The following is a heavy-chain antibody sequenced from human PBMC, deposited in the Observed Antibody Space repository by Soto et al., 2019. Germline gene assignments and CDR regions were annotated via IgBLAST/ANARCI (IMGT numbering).Heavy chain of an antibody. Sequence: SVKVSCKASGYIFASYGLHWGRQAPVQRLEWMGWINPGNGNTNYSQKFQDRLTITRDTSATTAYMELSSLSSEDTAVYYCARCPLTISWYWGQGTPVTVSS. CDR1: GYIFASYG. J-gene: IGHJ4*01. D-gene: IGHD6-13*01. CDR2: INPGNGNT. CDR3: ARCPLTISWY. V-gene: IGHV1-3*01.